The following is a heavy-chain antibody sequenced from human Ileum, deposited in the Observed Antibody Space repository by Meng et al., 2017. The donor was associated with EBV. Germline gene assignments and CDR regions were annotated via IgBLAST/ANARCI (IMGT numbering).Heavy chain of an antibody. D-gene: IGHD2-21*02. J-gene: IGHJ4*02. Sequence: VPLQESGPGMVKLSETLSLTCSVSNGSVSSYGYYWTLIRQPPGKGLEWIGYMSYTGSTNYKSTLKSRVTISVDKSKNQFSLKLSSVTAADTAVYYCARERGGGDRGIQWGQGTLVTVSS. V-gene: IGHV4-61*08. CDR1: NGSVSSYGYY. CDR2: MSYTGST. CDR3: ARERGGGDRGIQ.